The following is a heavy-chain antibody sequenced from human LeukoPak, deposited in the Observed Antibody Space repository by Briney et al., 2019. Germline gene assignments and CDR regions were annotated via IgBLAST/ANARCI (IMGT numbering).Heavy chain of an antibody. CDR3: ARVDTAMVGTPGYYYYGMDV. CDR1: GFTFSTHT. CDR2: ISSASTYI. Sequence: GGSLRLSCVASGFTFSTHTMNWVRQAPGKGLEWVSSISSASTYIYSADSVRGRFTISRDNAKNSLYLQMNSLRAEDTAVYYCARVDTAMVGTPGYYYYGMDVWGQGTTVTVSS. D-gene: IGHD5-18*01. V-gene: IGHV3-21*01. J-gene: IGHJ6*02.